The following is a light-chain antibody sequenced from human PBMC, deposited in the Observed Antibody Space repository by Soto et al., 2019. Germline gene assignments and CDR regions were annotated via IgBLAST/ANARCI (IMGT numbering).Light chain of an antibody. CDR2: NAS. CDR3: QQRYRWPET. Sequence: EIVLTQSPGTLSLSPGERATLSCRASQSVTNFLAWYQQKPGQSPSLLIYNASHRATGIPARFSGSGSGTDFTLTISSLEREDFAVYYCQQRYRWPETFGQGTKVDIK. CDR1: QSVTNF. V-gene: IGKV3-11*01. J-gene: IGKJ1*01.